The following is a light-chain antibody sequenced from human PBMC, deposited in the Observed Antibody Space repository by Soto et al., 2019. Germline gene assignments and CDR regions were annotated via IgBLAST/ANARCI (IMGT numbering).Light chain of an antibody. CDR1: QSVSSSY. J-gene: IGKJ5*01. V-gene: IGKV3D-20*02. CDR3: QQRSNWHRIT. CDR2: DAS. Sequence: ILLTQSPGTLSLSPGERATLSCRASQSVSSSYLAWYQQKPGQAPRLLIYDASNRATGIPARFSGSGSGTDFTLTISSLEHEDFAVYYCQQRSNWHRITFGQGTRLEIK.